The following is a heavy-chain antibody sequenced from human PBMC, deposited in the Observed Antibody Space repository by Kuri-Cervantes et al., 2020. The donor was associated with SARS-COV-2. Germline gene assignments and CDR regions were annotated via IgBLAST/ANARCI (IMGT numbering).Heavy chain of an antibody. V-gene: IGHV1-69*13. J-gene: IGHJ6*03. CDR2: IIPMFGTV. CDR3: GRGRLRGVPNYYYYYMEV. CDR1: GGTCSSNA. D-gene: IGHD3-10*01. Sequence: SVKVSCKASGGTCSSNAISWVRQAPGQGLEWMGGIIPMFGTVKYAQKFQGRLTVTADDSASIAYMELSSLSSEDTAVYYCGRGRLRGVPNYYYYYMEVWGKGTTVTVSS.